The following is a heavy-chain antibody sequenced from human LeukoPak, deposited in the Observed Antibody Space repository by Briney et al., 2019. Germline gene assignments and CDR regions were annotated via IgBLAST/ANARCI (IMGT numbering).Heavy chain of an antibody. V-gene: IGHV3-21*01. CDR3: ARDPYSGNYGNYYYYYMDV. J-gene: IGHJ6*03. CDR1: GFTFSSYE. D-gene: IGHD1-26*01. CDR2: ITSSGTYI. Sequence: PGGSLRLSCAASGFTFSSYEMNWVRQAPGKALEWVSSITSSGTYIFYADSVKGRFTISRDNAKNSLYLQMNSLGPEDTAVYYCARDPYSGNYGNYYYYYMDVRGKGTTVTISS.